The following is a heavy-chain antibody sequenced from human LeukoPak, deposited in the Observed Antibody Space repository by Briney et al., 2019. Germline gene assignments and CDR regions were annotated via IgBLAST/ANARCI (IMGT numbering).Heavy chain of an antibody. CDR2: ISAYNGNT. J-gene: IGHJ6*02. Sequence: ASVKVSCKASGYTFTSYGISWVRQAPGQGLEWMGWISAYNGNTNYAQKLQGRVTMTTDTSTSTAYMELRSLRSDDTAVYYCARDRAKTGYCSGGSCPNYYYGMDVWGQGTTVTVSS. D-gene: IGHD2-15*01. CDR3: ARDRAKTGYCSGGSCPNYYYGMDV. CDR1: GYTFTSYG. V-gene: IGHV1-18*01.